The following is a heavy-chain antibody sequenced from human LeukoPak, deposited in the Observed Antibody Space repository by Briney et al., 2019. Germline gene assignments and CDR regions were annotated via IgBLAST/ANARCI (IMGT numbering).Heavy chain of an antibody. V-gene: IGHV3-7*01. Sequence: GTSLRLSCAASGFTFSSNGMHWVRQAPGKGLQWVANIKHDGSEQYYVDSVKGRFTISRDNAKNSLFLQMNSLGVEDTAVYYCKSGGAAPGSFDYWGHGALVTVSS. CDR3: KSGGAAPGSFDY. D-gene: IGHD1-26*01. CDR2: IKHDGSEQ. J-gene: IGHJ4*01. CDR1: GFTFSSNG.